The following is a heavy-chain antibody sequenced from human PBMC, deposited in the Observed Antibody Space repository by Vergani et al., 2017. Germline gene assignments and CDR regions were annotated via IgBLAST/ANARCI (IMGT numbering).Heavy chain of an antibody. J-gene: IGHJ4*02. V-gene: IGHV4-4*07. D-gene: IGHD7-27*01. CDR2: LCPSGST. CDR3: ATGAGPFDI. Sequence: QVQMQESGPGLVKTSETLSLTCPASGAPISYWCWSWLRQPAGKGLEWIGRLCPSGSTNYKPSLKSRVTMSIDTSKNQFSRKLTSVTAADTAVYYCATGAGPFDIWGQGTLVTVSS. CDR1: GAPISYWC.